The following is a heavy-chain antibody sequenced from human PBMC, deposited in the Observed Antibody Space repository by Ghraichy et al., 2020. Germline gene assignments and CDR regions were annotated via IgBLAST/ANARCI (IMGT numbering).Heavy chain of an antibody. J-gene: IGHJ6*02. V-gene: IGHV1-69*05. D-gene: IGHD2/OR15-2a*01. Sequence: SVKVSCKASGGTFSNYAISWVRQAPGHGLEWMGGIIPIFGTANYAQKFQGRVTITTDESTSTAYMELSSLRSEDTAVYYCARDLFYGNYYYYGMDVWCQEATVIFS. CDR1: GGTFSNYA. CDR3: ARDLFYGNYYYYGMDV. CDR2: IIPIFGTA.